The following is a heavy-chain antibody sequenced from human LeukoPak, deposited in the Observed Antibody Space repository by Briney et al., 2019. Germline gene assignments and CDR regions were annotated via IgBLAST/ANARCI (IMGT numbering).Heavy chain of an antibody. D-gene: IGHD1-26*01. V-gene: IGHV1-2*02. J-gene: IGHJ4*02. CDR3: ARGPRSGRPLYYFDY. CDR2: INPNSGGT. Sequence: ASVKVSCKASGHTFTSYGISWVRQAPGEGLEWMGWINPNSGGTNYAQKFQGRVTMTRDTSISTAYMELSRLRSDDTAVYYCARGPRSGRPLYYFDYWGQGTLVTVSS. CDR1: GHTFTSYG.